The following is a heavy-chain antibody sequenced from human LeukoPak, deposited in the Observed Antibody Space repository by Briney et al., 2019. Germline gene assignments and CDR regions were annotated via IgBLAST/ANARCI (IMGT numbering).Heavy chain of an antibody. J-gene: IGHJ5*01. D-gene: IGHD2-8*02. CDR1: GFTFTTYW. CDR2: IFPSGGEI. Sequence: PGESLRLSCAASGFTFTTYWMSWVRQLPGKGLEWVSSIFPSGGEIHYADSVRGRFTISRDNSKSTLSLQMNSLRAEDTAIYYCATYRQVLLPFESWGQGTLVTVSS. V-gene: IGHV3-23*01. CDR3: ATYRQVLLPFES.